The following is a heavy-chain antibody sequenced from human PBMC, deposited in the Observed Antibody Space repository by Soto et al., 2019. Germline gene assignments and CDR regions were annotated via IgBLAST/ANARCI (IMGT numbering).Heavy chain of an antibody. CDR1: GGSIGSGGYY. V-gene: IGHV4-31*01. CDR2: ISYSGNT. D-gene: IGHD3-10*01. CDR3: VRNSGSYYLNWFDP. Sequence: QVQLQESGPGLVEPSQTASLTCTVSGGSIGSGGYYWSWIRQHPGKGLEGIGYISYSGNTSFNPSLQSLFAMSVDTSRNQFSLTVSSVTAADTAVYYCVRNSGSYYLNWFDPWGQGTLVTVSS. J-gene: IGHJ5*02.